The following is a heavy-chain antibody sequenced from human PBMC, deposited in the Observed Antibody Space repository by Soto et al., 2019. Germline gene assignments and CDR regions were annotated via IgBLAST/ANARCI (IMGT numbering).Heavy chain of an antibody. J-gene: IGHJ4*02. CDR1: GGSFSGYY. CDR2: INHSGST. Sequence: QVQLQQWGAGLLKPSETLSLTCAVYGGSFSGYYWSWIRQPPGKGLAWIGEINHSGSTNYNPSLKSRVTISVDTSKNQFSLKLSAVTAADTAVYYCARGRAGDIVVVPAAIGTAFDYWGQGTLVTVSA. D-gene: IGHD2-2*02. V-gene: IGHV4-34*01. CDR3: ARGRAGDIVVVPAAIGTAFDY.